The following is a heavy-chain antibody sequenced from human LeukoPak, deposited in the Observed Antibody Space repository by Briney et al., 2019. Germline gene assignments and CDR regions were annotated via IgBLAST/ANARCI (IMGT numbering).Heavy chain of an antibody. V-gene: IGHV3-23*01. CDR1: GFSFSSYA. J-gene: IGHJ4*02. CDR3: AKEYSGTFSPFPSYFDC. Sequence: GGSLRLSCAASGFSFSSYAMNWVRQAPGKGLEWVSAISGSAGRAYYADSVKGRFTISRDNSKNTLYLQMNSLKAEDTAVYYCAKEYSGTFSPFPSYFDCWGQGTLVTVSS. D-gene: IGHD1-26*01. CDR2: ISGSAGRA.